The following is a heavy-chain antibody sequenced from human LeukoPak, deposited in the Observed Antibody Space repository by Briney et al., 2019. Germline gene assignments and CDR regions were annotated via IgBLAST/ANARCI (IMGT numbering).Heavy chain of an antibody. V-gene: IGHV3-30-3*01. D-gene: IGHD6-6*01. CDR3: ARTAARRFDY. CDR1: GFTFSSYA. Sequence: PGGSLRLSCAASGFTFSSYAMHWVRQAPGKGLEWVAVISYDGSNKYYADSVKGRFTISRDNSKNTLYLQMNSLRSDDTAVYYCARTAARRFDYWGQGTLVTVSS. CDR2: ISYDGSNK. J-gene: IGHJ4*02.